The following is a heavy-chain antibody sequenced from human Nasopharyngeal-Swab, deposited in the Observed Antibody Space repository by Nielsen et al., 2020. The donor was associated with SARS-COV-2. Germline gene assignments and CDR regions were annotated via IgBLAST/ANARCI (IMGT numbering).Heavy chain of an antibody. V-gene: IGHV3-66*02. D-gene: IGHD3-16*01. CDR2: IYSGGST. CDR3: ARDRGGYGDYVDY. Sequence: GESLKISCAASGFTVSSNYMSWVRQAPGKGLEWVSVIYSGGSTYYADSVKGRFTISRDNSKNTLYLQMNSLGAEDTAVYYCARDRGGYGDYVDYWGQGTLVTVSS. CDR1: GFTVSSNY. J-gene: IGHJ4*02.